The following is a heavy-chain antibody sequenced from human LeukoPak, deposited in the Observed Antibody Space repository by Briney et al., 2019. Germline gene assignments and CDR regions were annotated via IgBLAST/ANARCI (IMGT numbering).Heavy chain of an antibody. D-gene: IGHD3-3*01. CDR1: GFTFSSYE. V-gene: IGHV3-48*03. J-gene: IGHJ6*03. CDR3: VGNYDFWSGPRGYYYYMDV. Sequence: PGGSLRLSCAASGFTFSSYEMNWVRQAPGKGLEWVSYISSSGSTIYYADSVKGRFTISRDNAKNSLYLQMNSLRAEDTAVYYCVGNYDFWSGPRGYYYYMDVWGKGTTVTVSS. CDR2: ISSSGSTI.